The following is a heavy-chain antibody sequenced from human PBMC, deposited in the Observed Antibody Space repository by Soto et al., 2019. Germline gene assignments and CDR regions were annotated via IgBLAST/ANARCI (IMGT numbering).Heavy chain of an antibody. CDR2: IYYSGST. D-gene: IGHD3-22*01. J-gene: IGHJ4*02. CDR3: ARQMGENRADYYDSSGGNDY. V-gene: IGHV4-39*01. CDR1: GGSISSGGYY. Sequence: SETLSLTCTVSGGSISSGGYYWSWIRQHPGKGLEWIGSIYYSGSTYYNPSLKSRVTISVDTSKNQFSLKLSSVTAADTAVYYCARQMGENRADYYDSSGGNDYWGQGTLVTVSS.